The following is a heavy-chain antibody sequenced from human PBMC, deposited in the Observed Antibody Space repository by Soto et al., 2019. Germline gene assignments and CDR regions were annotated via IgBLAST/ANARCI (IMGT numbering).Heavy chain of an antibody. Sequence: ASVKVSCKASGYTFTSYAMHWVRQAPGQRLEWMGWINAGNGNTKYSQKFQGRVTITRDTSASTAYMELSSLRSEDTAVYYCARDLGGSSWYGTNWFDPWGQGTLVTVSS. CDR2: INAGNGNT. CDR1: GYTFTSYA. D-gene: IGHD6-13*01. J-gene: IGHJ5*02. V-gene: IGHV1-3*01. CDR3: ARDLGGSSWYGTNWFDP.